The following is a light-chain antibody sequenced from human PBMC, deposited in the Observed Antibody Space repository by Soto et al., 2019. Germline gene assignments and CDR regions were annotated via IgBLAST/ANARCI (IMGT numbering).Light chain of an antibody. CDR2: KAS. CDR1: QSISSW. J-gene: IGKJ4*01. V-gene: IGKV1-5*03. Sequence: DIQMTQSPSTLSASVGDRVTITCRASQSISSWLAWYQQKPGKAPNLLIYKASSLESGVPSRFSGSGSGTEFTLTIRNLQPDDFATYFCQQYNSYPFTFGGGTKVEIK. CDR3: QQYNSYPFT.